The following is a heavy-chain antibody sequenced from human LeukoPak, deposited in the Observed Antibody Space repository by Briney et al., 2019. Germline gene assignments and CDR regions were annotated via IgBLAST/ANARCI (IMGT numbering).Heavy chain of an antibody. CDR1: GGSISSFH. D-gene: IGHD2-15*01. CDR3: ARHVHCSGGSCYRYGMDV. Sequence: SETLSLTCTVSGGSISSFHWSWLREPPGRGLVWIGFNHNTGRTNYNPSLNSRVTISVDTSKNQFSLKLSSVTAADTAVYYCARHVHCSGGSCYRYGMDVWGQGTTVTVSS. V-gene: IGHV4-59*08. J-gene: IGHJ6*02. CDR2: NHNTGRT.